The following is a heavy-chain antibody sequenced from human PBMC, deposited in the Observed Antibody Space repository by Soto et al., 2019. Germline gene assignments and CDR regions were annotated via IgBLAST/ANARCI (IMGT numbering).Heavy chain of an antibody. CDR3: TTGLSNGYYNFDY. CDR1: GFTFSSYA. CDR2: IKGEADGGTT. V-gene: IGHV3-15*01. J-gene: IGHJ4*02. Sequence: GGSLRLSCEAAGFTFSSYAMAWVRQAPGKGLEWVGRIKGEADGGTTDYAAPVKGRITISRDHSKDTLYLQMNSLKTEDTAVYYCTTGLSNGYYNFDYWGQGTPVTVSS. D-gene: IGHD3-22*01.